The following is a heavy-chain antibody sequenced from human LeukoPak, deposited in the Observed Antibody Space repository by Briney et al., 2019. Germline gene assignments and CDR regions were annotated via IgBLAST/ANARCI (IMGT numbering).Heavy chain of an antibody. CDR3: ARGRVPGGD. J-gene: IGHJ4*02. CDR1: GGSISSYY. D-gene: IGHD3-16*01. CDR2: IYYTGET. V-gene: IGHV4-59*01. Sequence: GSLRLSCTVSGGSISSYYWSWIRQAPGKGLEWIGYIYYTGETNYNPSLKSRVPISVDTSKNQFSLNLSSVTAADTAVYYCARGRVPGGDWGQGTLVAVSS.